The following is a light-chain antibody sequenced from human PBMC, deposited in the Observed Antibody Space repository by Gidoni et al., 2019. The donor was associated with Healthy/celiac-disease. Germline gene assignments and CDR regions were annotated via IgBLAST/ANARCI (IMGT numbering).Light chain of an antibody. V-gene: IGKV3-11*01. CDR2: DAS. Sequence: EIVLTQSPATLSLSPGERDTLSCRASQSVSSYLAWYQQKPGQAPRLLIYDASNMATGIPARFSGSGSGTDFTLTISSLEPEDFAVYYCQQRSNWPRTFGQGTKVEIK. J-gene: IGKJ1*01. CDR1: QSVSSY. CDR3: QQRSNWPRT.